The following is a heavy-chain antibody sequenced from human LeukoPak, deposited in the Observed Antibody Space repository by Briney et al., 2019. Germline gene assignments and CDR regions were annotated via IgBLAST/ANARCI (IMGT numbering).Heavy chain of an antibody. Sequence: GGSLRLSCAASGFTFNNYAMSWVRQAPGKGLEWVSSISDSGDGAYYADSVRGRFTVSRDNSKNTVYLQMNSLRAEDTAIYYCAKDLELTPFDYWGQGTLVTVSS. J-gene: IGHJ4*02. CDR3: AKDLELTPFDY. CDR1: GFTFNNYA. V-gene: IGHV3-23*01. D-gene: IGHD1-26*01. CDR2: ISDSGDGA.